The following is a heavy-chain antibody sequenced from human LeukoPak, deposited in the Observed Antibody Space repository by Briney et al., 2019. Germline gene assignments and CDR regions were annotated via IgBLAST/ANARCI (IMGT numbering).Heavy chain of an antibody. J-gene: IGHJ6*02. CDR3: ARDFMVRGVIDYYGMDV. D-gene: IGHD3-10*01. Sequence: PSETLSLTCTVSGGSISSSTYYWGWIRQPPGKGLEWIGSSYYSGSTYYNPSLKSRVTISVDTSKNQFSLKLNSVTAADTAVYYCARDFMVRGVIDYYGMDVWGQGTTVTVSS. CDR1: GGSISSSTYY. CDR2: SYYSGST. V-gene: IGHV4-39*07.